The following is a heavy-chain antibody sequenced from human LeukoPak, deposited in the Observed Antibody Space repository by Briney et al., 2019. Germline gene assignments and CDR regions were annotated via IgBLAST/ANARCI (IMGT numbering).Heavy chain of an antibody. CDR1: GFTFSSYG. CDR3: AKVTLWFREDDAFDI. J-gene: IGHJ3*02. D-gene: IGHD3-10*01. CDR2: ISYDGSKK. Sequence: PGRSLRLSCAASGFTFSSYGMHWVRQAPGKGLEWVAVISYDGSKKYYPDSVKGRFTISRDNSKNTLYLQMNSLRAEDTAVYYCAKVTLWFREDDAFDIWGQGTMVTVSS. V-gene: IGHV3-30*18.